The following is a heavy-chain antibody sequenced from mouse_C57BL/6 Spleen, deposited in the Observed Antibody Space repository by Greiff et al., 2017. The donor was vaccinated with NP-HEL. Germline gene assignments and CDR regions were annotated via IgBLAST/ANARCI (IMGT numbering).Heavy chain of an antibody. J-gene: IGHJ2*01. Sequence: QVQLQQPGAELVKPGASVKLSCKASGYTFTSYWMQWVKQRPGQGLEWIGEIDPSDSYTNYNQKFKGKATLTVDTSSSTAYMQLSSLTSEDSAVYYCARWGLRSTGYFDYWGQGTTLTVSS. CDR1: GYTFTSYW. V-gene: IGHV1-50*01. D-gene: IGHD1-1*01. CDR3: ARWGLRSTGYFDY. CDR2: IDPSDSYT.